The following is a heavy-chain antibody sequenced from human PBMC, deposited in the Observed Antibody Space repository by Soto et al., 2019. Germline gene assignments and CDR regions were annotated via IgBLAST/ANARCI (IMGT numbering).Heavy chain of an antibody. D-gene: IGHD5-18*01. CDR3: ARDRGYSPDSFDI. J-gene: IGHJ3*02. CDR1: GYTLSTYG. Sequence: XSVKVSCTASGYTLSTYGISWVRQAPGQGLKWMGWIGAYNGDTNYAQKLQGRVTMTTETSTSTAYMELTSLRSDDTAIYYCARDRGYSPDSFDIWGQGTMVTVSS. V-gene: IGHV1-18*01. CDR2: IGAYNGDT.